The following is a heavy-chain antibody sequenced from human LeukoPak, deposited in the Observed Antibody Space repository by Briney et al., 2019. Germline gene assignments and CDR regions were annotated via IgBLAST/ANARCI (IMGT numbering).Heavy chain of an antibody. V-gene: IGHV3-30*18. Sequence: GGSLRLSCAASGFTVSSNYMSWVRQAPGKGLEWMAVISSDGNNKYYADSVKGRFTISRDNSKNMLFVQMNSLRAEDTAVYYCAKDPYGGYGGVDYWGQGTLVTVSS. CDR2: ISSDGNNK. J-gene: IGHJ4*02. CDR3: AKDPYGGYGGVDY. D-gene: IGHD5-12*01. CDR1: GFTVSSNY.